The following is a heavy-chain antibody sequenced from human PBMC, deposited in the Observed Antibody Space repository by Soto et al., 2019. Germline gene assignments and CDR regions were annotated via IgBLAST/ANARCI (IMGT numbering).Heavy chain of an antibody. Sequence: QVQLVQSGAEVKKPGSSVKVSCKASGGTFSSYAISWVRQAPGQGLEWMGGIIPIFGTANYAQKFQGRVTITADESTSTAYMELSSMRSEDTAVYYCASDPDYYDSSGYYFGDYWGQGTLVTVSS. D-gene: IGHD3-22*01. V-gene: IGHV1-69*01. CDR2: IIPIFGTA. CDR1: GGTFSSYA. J-gene: IGHJ4*02. CDR3: ASDPDYYDSSGYYFGDY.